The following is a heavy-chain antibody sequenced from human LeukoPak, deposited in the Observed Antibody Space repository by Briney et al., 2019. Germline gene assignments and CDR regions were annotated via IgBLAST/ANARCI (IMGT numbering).Heavy chain of an antibody. CDR3: AKRITMVRGVIIQPFDY. D-gene: IGHD3-10*01. V-gene: IGHV3-23*01. CDR1: RFTFSSYA. Sequence: GGSLRLSCAASRFTFSSYAMSWVRQAPRKGLEWVSAISGSGGSTYYADSVKGRFTISRDNSKNTLYLQMNSLRAEDTAVYYCAKRITMVRGVIIQPFDYWGQGTLVTVSS. J-gene: IGHJ4*02. CDR2: ISGSGGST.